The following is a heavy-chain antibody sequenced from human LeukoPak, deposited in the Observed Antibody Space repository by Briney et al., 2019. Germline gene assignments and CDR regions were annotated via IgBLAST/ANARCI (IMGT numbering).Heavy chain of an antibody. CDR3: AKDNTYAYYLDV. D-gene: IGHD2-2*02. Sequence: SQTLSLTCTVSGGSISSGGYYWSWVRQPAEKRLEWIGRIYGSGGTNYNPSLKSRVTMSVDTSKNQFSLKLSSVTAADTAVYYCAKDNTYAYYLDVWGKGTTVTVSS. V-gene: IGHV4-61*02. CDR1: GGSISSGGYY. CDR2: IYGSGGT. J-gene: IGHJ6*03.